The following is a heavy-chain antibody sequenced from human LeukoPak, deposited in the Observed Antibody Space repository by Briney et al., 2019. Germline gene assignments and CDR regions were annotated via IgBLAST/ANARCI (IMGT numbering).Heavy chain of an antibody. CDR2: IYTGGST. J-gene: IGHJ4*02. V-gene: IGHV3-53*01. CDR1: GFTVSSNY. CDR3: AKEEFVVVPAVPRD. D-gene: IGHD2-2*01. Sequence: PGGSLRLSCAASGFTVSSNYMSWVRQAPGKGLEWVSVIYTGGSTYYADSVKGRFTISRDNSKNTLYLQMNSLRAEDTAVYYCAKEEFVVVPAVPRDWGQGTLVTVSS.